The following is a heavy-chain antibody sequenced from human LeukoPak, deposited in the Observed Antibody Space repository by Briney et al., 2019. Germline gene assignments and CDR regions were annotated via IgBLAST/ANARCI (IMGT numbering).Heavy chain of an antibody. CDR3: AKDSGYSYGLADY. CDR2: ISGSGDNT. V-gene: IGHV3-23*01. J-gene: IGHJ4*02. CDR1: GFTFSSYA. Sequence: GGSLRLSCAASGFTFSSYAMSWVRQVPGKGLEWVSVISGSGDNTYYADSVKGRFTISRDNSKNTLYLQMNSLRAEDTAVYYCAKDSGYSYGLADYWGQGTLVTVSS. D-gene: IGHD5-18*01.